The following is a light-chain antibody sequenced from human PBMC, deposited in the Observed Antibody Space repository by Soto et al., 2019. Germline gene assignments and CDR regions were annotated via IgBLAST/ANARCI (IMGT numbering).Light chain of an antibody. CDR3: LQHYSYPWM. CDR1: QGIDNY. Sequence: DIQMTQSPSAMSASVGARITITCRASQGIDNYLAWFQQKAGEVPKRLIYAASNLQSGVPSRFSGSGSETEFTLTISSLQPEDFGTYYCLQHYSYPWMFGQGTRVEIK. J-gene: IGKJ1*01. V-gene: IGKV1-17*03. CDR2: AAS.